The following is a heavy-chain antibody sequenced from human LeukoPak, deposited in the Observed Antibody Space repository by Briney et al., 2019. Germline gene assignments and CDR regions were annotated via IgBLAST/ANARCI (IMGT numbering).Heavy chain of an antibody. CDR1: GFTFSSYA. J-gene: IGHJ4*02. CDR3: ARGSGYDSSGYYY. Sequence: GGSLRLSCAASGFTFSSYAMHWVRQAPGKGLEWVAVISNDGSNKYYADSVKGRFTISRDNSKNTLYLQMNSLRAEDTAVYYCARGSGYDSSGYYYWGQGTLVTVSS. D-gene: IGHD3-22*01. V-gene: IGHV3-30*04. CDR2: ISNDGSNK.